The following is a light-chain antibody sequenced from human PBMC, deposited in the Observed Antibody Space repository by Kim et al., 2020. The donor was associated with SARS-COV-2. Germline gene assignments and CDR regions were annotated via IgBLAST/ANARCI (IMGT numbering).Light chain of an antibody. Sequence: SVSPGQTASITCSGDELGDKYACWYQQKPGQPPVLVIYQDSRRPSGIPERFSGSNSGNTATLTISGTQAMDEADYYCQAWDSSVIFGGGTQLTVL. CDR2: QDS. CDR1: ELGDKY. V-gene: IGLV3-1*01. CDR3: QAWDSSVI. J-gene: IGLJ2*01.